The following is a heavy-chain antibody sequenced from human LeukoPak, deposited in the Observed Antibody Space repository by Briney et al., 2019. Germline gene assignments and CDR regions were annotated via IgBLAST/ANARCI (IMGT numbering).Heavy chain of an antibody. CDR3: SSIDGGSYYEGGAFDI. V-gene: IGHV4-38-2*02. CDR1: GYSISSGYY. J-gene: IGHJ3*02. Sequence: PSETLSRTCTVSGYSISSGYYWGWIRQPPGKGLEWIGSIYHSGSTYYNPSLKSRVTISVDTSKNQFSLKLSSVTAADTAVYYCSSIDGGSYYEGGAFDIWGQGTMVTVSS. CDR2: IYHSGST. D-gene: IGHD1-26*01.